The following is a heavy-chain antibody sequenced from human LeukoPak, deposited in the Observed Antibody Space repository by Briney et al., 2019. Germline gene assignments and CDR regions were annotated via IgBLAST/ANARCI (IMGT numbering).Heavy chain of an antibody. V-gene: IGHV3-30*02. Sequence: GGSLRLSCAASGFTFSSYGMHWVRQAPGKGLEWVAFIRHDGSNKYYADSVKGRFTISRDNSKNTLYLQMNSLRAEDTAVYYCAKRVGDYYDSSGYSSHWGQGTLVTVSS. CDR1: GFTFSSYG. J-gene: IGHJ4*02. D-gene: IGHD3-22*01. CDR2: IRHDGSNK. CDR3: AKRVGDYYDSSGYSSH.